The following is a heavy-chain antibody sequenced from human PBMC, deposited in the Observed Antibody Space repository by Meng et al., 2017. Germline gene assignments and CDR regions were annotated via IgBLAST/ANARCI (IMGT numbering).Heavy chain of an antibody. D-gene: IGHD3-10*01. V-gene: IGHV4-39*07. CDR2: IYYSGST. Sequence: SETLSLTCTVSGGSISSSSYYWGWIRQPPGKGLEWIGSIYYSGSTYYNPSLKSRVTISVDTSKNQFSLKLSSVTAAGTAVYYCARGDYYGSGSYFPYYGMDVWGQGTTVTVSS. J-gene: IGHJ6*02. CDR3: ARGDYYGSGSYFPYYGMDV. CDR1: GGSISSSSYY.